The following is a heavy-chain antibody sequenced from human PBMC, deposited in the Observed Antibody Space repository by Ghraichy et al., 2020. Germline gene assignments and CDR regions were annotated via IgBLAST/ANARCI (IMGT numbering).Heavy chain of an antibody. V-gene: IGHV1-18*01. CDR3: ARVSLRGYSYGYYFDS. Sequence: ASVKVSCKASGYTFTSYGISWVRQAPGQGLEWMGWISAYNGNTNYAQKLQGRVTMTTDTSTSTAYMELRSLRSDDTAVYYCARVSLRGYSYGYYFDSWGQGTLVTVSS. CDR2: ISAYNGNT. CDR1: GYTFTSYG. J-gene: IGHJ4*02. D-gene: IGHD5-18*01.